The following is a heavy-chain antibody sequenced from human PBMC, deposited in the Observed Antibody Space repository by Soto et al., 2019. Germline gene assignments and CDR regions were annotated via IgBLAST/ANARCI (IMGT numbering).Heavy chain of an antibody. Sequence: PSETLSITCAVSGVSISRGGYSWSWIRQPPGKGLEWIGYTYHSGSTYYNPSFKSRVTISVDTSKNQFSLKLNSATAADTAVYYCARDLWGYCGTDCYPLDVWGQGTTVTVSS. D-gene: IGHD2-21*02. V-gene: IGHV4-30-2*01. CDR1: GVSISRGGYS. J-gene: IGHJ6*02. CDR2: TYHSGST. CDR3: ARDLWGYCGTDCYPLDV.